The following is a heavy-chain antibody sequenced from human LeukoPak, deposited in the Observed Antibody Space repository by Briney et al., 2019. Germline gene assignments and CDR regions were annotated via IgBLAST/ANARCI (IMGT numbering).Heavy chain of an antibody. CDR1: GFTFGSYW. CDR3: ARASRAGRPFDY. Sequence: GGSLRLSCAASGFTFGSYWMYWVRQAPGKGLVWVSRINSDGRSTSYADSVKGRFTISRDNAKNTLYLQMNSLRAEDTAVYYCARASRAGRPFDYWGQGTLVTVSS. CDR2: INSDGRST. D-gene: IGHD3-10*01. V-gene: IGHV3-74*01. J-gene: IGHJ4*02.